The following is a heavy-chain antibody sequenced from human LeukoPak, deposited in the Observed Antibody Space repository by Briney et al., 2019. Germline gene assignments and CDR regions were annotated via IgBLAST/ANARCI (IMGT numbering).Heavy chain of an antibody. D-gene: IGHD2-2*01. CDR1: GYTFTSYD. CDR3: ARSCSSTSCYRMDPFDP. Sequence: ASVKVSCKASGYTFTSYDINWVRQAPGQGLEWMGWISAYNGNTNYAQKLQGRVTMTTDTSTSTAYMELRSLRSDDTAVYYCARSCSSTSCYRMDPFDPWGQGTLVTVSS. V-gene: IGHV1-18*01. CDR2: ISAYNGNT. J-gene: IGHJ5*02.